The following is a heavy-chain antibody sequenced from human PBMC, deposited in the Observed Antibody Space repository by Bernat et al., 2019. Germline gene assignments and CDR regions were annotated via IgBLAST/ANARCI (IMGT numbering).Heavy chain of an antibody. V-gene: IGHV4-39*01. CDR3: ATRPTGRFLDSYYYYMDV. D-gene: IGHD3-3*01. J-gene: IGHJ6*03. Sequence: QLQLQESGPGLVKPSETLSLTCTVSGGSISSSSYYWGWIRQPPGKGLEWIGSIYYSGSTYYNPSLKSRVTISVDTSKNQFSLKLSSVTAADTAVYYCATRPTGRFLDSYYYYMDVWGKGTTVTVSS. CDR2: IYYSGST. CDR1: GGSISSSSYY.